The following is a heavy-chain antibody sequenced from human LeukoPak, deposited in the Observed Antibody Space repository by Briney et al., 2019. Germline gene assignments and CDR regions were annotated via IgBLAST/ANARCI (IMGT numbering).Heavy chain of an antibody. Sequence: SETLSLTCAVSGYSISSGYYWGWIRQPPGKGLEWIGSIYHSGSTYYNPSLKSRVTIPVDTSKNQFSLKLSSVTAADTAVYYCARQGVLLWFGELSSSPDYWGQGTLVTVSS. CDR2: IYHSGST. J-gene: IGHJ4*02. V-gene: IGHV4-38-2*01. D-gene: IGHD3-10*01. CDR1: GYSISSGYY. CDR3: ARQGVLLWFGELSSSPDY.